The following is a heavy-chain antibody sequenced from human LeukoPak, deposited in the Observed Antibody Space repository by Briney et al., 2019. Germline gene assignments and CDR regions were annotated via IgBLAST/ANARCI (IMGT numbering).Heavy chain of an antibody. CDR1: GGTFSSYA. D-gene: IGHD6-19*01. V-gene: IGHV1-69*13. CDR2: IIPIFGTA. CDR3: ARERYSSGSGFDP. Sequence: ASVKVSCKASGGTFSSYAISWVRQAPGQGLEWMGGIIPIFGTANYAQKFQGRVTITADEPTSTAYMELSSLRSEDTAVYYCARERYSSGSGFDPWGQGTLVTVSS. J-gene: IGHJ5*02.